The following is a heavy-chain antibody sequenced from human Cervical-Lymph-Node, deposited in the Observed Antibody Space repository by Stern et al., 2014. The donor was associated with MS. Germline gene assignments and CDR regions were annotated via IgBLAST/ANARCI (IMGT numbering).Heavy chain of an antibody. J-gene: IGHJ6*02. CDR3: ARPWGIVATTGTHYYYYGMDV. Sequence: VQLVQSGAEVKNPGSSVKVSCKTSGDTFRNYAISWVRQAPGQGLEWMGGIIPFLGTTNYAQEFQGRVTLTADTSTTTAYMELSSLRYGDTAVYFCARPWGIVATTGTHYYYYGMDVWGQGTTVTVAS. CDR1: GDTFRNYA. V-gene: IGHV1-69*06. D-gene: IGHD5-12*01. CDR2: IIPFLGTT.